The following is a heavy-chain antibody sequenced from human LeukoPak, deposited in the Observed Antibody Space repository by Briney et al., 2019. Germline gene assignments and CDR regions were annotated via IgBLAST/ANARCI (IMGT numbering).Heavy chain of an antibody. CDR3: ARGYYYDSSGYPNYRYFDY. Sequence: ASVKVSCKASGYTFTSYGISWVRQAPGQGLEWMGWINAYNGNTNYAQKLQGRVTMTTDTSTSTAYMELRSLGSDDTAVYYCARGYYYDSSGYPNYRYFDYWGQGTLVTVSS. CDR1: GYTFTSYG. V-gene: IGHV1-18*01. J-gene: IGHJ4*02. D-gene: IGHD3-22*01. CDR2: INAYNGNT.